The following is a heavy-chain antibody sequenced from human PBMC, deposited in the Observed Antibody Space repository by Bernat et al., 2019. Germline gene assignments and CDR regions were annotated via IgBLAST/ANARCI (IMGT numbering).Heavy chain of an antibody. CDR1: GFTFSDYY. J-gene: IGHJ4*02. CDR3: ARDRFSSGWSVEYYFDY. D-gene: IGHD6-19*01. V-gene: IGHV3-11*05. Sequence: QVQLVESGGGLVKPGGSLRLSCAASGFTFSDYYMSWIRQAPGKGLEWVSYISSSSSYTNYADSVKGRFTISRDNAKNSLYLQMNSLRAEDTAVYYCARDRFSSGWSVEYYFDYWGQGTLVTVSS. CDR2: ISSSSSYT.